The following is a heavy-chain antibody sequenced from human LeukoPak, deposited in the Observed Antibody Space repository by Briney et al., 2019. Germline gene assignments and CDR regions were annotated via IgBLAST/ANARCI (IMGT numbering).Heavy chain of an antibody. D-gene: IGHD3-10*01. J-gene: IGHJ4*02. CDR3: ARGRDYYGAGRSYSSLD. V-gene: IGHV4-59*01. Sequence: RPSETLSLTCTVSGVSITSYFWSWIRQPPGGGLEWIGYIHNSGEMNYNASLRSRVTISLDTSKNRCSLSLTSVTAGDTAVYYCARGRDYYGAGRSYSSLDWGQGTLVTVSS. CDR2: IHNSGEM. CDR1: GVSITSYF.